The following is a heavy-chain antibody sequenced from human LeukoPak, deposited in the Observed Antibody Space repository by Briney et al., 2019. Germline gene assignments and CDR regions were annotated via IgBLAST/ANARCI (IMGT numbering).Heavy chain of an antibody. Sequence: SETLCLTCTVSGGSISSSNWWSWVRQPPGKGLEWIGEIYHSGSTNYNPSLKSRVTISVDKSKNQFSLKLSSVTAADTAVYYCARDTLILGDAFDIWGQGTMVTVSS. CDR3: ARDTLILGDAFDI. J-gene: IGHJ3*02. CDR1: GGSISSSNW. CDR2: IYHSGST. D-gene: IGHD3-16*01. V-gene: IGHV4-4*02.